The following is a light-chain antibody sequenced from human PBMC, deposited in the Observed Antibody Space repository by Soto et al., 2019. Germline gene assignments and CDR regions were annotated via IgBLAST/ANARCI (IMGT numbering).Light chain of an antibody. V-gene: IGKV3-15*01. CDR2: GAS. Sequence: EVVMTQSRATLSVSPGERVTLSCRSSQSVADNLAWFQQKPGQGPRLLIYGASTRATGIPARFSGSGSETDFTLTVSSLRSEDSAVYYCQQYNYWPITFGQGTRLEIK. J-gene: IGKJ5*01. CDR3: QQYNYWPIT. CDR1: QSVADN.